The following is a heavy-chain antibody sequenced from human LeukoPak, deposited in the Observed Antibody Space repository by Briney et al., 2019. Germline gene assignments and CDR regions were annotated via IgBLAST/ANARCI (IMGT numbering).Heavy chain of an antibody. D-gene: IGHD3-22*01. V-gene: IGHV4-39*01. J-gene: IGHJ1*01. Sequence: SETLSLTCTVSGGSIISNSYYWGWIRQPPGKGLEWIGSIYYTGSTYYNPSLKSRVTISVDTSKNQFSLKLSSVTAADTAVYYCARGGDGYYYDMPAQGLIYFQHWGQGTLVTVSS. CDR1: GGSIISNSYY. CDR2: IYYTGST. CDR3: ARGGDGYYYDMPAQGLIYFQH.